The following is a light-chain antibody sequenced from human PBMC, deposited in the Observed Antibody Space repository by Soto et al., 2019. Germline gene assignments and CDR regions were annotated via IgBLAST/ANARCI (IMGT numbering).Light chain of an antibody. CDR2: AAS. CDR3: HQSYTLPPT. CDR1: QIITSH. J-gene: IGKJ5*01. Sequence: DIQMTQSPSSLSASVGDTVSFTCRASQIITSHMNWYQLKPGEAPKLLIYAASSVQGGVPSRFSGSGSGTEVSLPISSRQPEDFATDYCHQSYTLPPTFGQGTRVDIK. V-gene: IGKV1-39*01.